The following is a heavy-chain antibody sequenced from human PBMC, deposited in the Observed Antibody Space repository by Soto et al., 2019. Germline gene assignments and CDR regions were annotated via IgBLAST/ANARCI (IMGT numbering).Heavy chain of an antibody. J-gene: IGHJ4*02. CDR1: GFTFSSYV. CDR2: ISYDGSNK. CDR3: ARDKGIVGATMPDY. V-gene: IGHV3-30-3*01. Sequence: QVQLVESGGGVVQPGRSLRLSCAASGFTFSSYVMHWVRQAPGKGLEWVAVISYDGSNKYYADSVKGRFTISRDNSKNTLYLQMNSLRAEDTAVYYCARDKGIVGATMPDYWGQGTLVTVSS. D-gene: IGHD1-26*01.